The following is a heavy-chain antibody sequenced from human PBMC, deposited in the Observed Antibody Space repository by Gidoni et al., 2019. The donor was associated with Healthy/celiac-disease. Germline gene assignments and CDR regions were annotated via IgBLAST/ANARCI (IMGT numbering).Heavy chain of an antibody. CDR2: IYSGGST. CDR1: GFTVSSNY. V-gene: IGHV3-53*02. J-gene: IGHJ4*02. D-gene: IGHD1-26*01. Sequence: EVQLLETGGGLIQPGGSLRLSCAASGFTVSSNYMSWVRQAPGKGLEWVSFIYSGGSTYYADSGKGRFTISRDNSKNTLYLQMNSLRAEDTAVYYCAREGGYYANYFDYWGQGTLVTVSS. CDR3: AREGGYYANYFDY.